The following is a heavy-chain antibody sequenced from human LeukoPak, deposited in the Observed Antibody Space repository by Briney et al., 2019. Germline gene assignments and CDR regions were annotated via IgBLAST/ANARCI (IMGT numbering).Heavy chain of an antibody. CDR3: AREGGDPRWLDP. J-gene: IGHJ5*02. CDR1: GGSISTFY. CDR2: INNSGST. D-gene: IGHD6-25*01. V-gene: IGHV4-4*07. Sequence: SETLSLTCTVSGGSISTFYWTWIRQPAGRGLEWIGRINNSGSTNYNPSLRSRVSMSVDRSKNQFSVTLSTVTAADTAVYFCAREGGDPRWLDPWGQGTLVTVSS.